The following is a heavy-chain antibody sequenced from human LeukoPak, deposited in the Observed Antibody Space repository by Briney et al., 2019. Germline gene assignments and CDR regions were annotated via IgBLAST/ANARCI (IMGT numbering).Heavy chain of an antibody. D-gene: IGHD3-22*01. CDR3: ARDLYYDSSGYTGGY. CDR2: INSDGSST. V-gene: IGHV3-74*01. J-gene: IGHJ4*02. CDR1: GFTFSSYW. Sequence: QPGGSLRLSCAASGFTFSSYWMHWVRQAPGKGLVWVSRINSDGSSTNYADSVKGRFTISRDNAKNTLYLQMNSLRAEDTAVYYCARDLYYDSSGYTGGYWGQGTLVTVSS.